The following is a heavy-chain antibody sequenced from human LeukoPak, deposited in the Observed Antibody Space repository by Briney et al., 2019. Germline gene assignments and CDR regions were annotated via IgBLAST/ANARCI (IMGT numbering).Heavy chain of an antibody. D-gene: IGHD2-2*01. J-gene: IGHJ5*02. V-gene: IGHV1-18*01. CDR1: GYTFTSYG. CDR2: ISAYNGNT. Sequence: ASVKVSCKASGYTFTSYGISWVRQAPGQGLEWMGWISAYNGNTNYAQKLQDRVTMTTDTSTSTAYMELRSLRSDDTAVYYCARDYCSSTSCYSRFDPWGQGTLVTVSS. CDR3: ARDYCSSTSCYSRFDP.